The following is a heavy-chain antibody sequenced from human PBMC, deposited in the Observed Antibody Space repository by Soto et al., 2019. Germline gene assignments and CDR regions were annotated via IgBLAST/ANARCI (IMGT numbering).Heavy chain of an antibody. D-gene: IGHD3-3*01. V-gene: IGHV3-15*01. CDR3: TTPYDFWSGYYNPGGPYDAFDI. Sequence: GGSLRLSCAASGFSFSNAWMSWVRQAPGKGLEWVGGVKSKTDGGTTDYAAPVKGRFTISRDDSKNTLYLQMNSLKTEDTAVYYCTTPYDFWSGYYNPGGPYDAFDIWGQGTMVTVSS. CDR2: VKSKTDGGTT. J-gene: IGHJ3*02. CDR1: GFSFSNAW.